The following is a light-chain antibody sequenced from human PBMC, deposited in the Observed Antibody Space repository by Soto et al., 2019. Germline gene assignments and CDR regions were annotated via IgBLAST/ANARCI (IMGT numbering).Light chain of an antibody. J-gene: IGKJ2*01. CDR2: GAS. CDR1: QSVSRY. V-gene: IGKV3-20*01. CDR3: QQYDYSPVYT. Sequence: EIVLTQSPGTLSLSPGERATLSCRASQSVSRYLAWYQQKPGQSPRLLIFGASSRATGIPDRFSGSGSGTDFTLIISRREPDDFVVYYCQQYDYSPVYTFGQGTKLEIK.